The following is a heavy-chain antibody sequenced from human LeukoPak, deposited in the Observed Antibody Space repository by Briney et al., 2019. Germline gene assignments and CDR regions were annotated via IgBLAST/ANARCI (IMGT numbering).Heavy chain of an antibody. D-gene: IGHD1-26*01. Sequence: GGSLRLSCEASGITFSSSEMNWVRQAPGKGLEWVSYISISGDFKYYADSVKGRFTISRDNAKNSLYLQMDSLRAEDTAVYYCASEHSGNYYRPFNYWGQGTLVTVSS. V-gene: IGHV3-48*03. CDR2: ISISGDFK. J-gene: IGHJ4*02. CDR1: GITFSSSE. CDR3: ASEHSGNYYRPFNY.